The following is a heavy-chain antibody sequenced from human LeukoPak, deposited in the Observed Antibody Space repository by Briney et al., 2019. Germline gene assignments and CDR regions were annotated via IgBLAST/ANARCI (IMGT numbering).Heavy chain of an antibody. Sequence: ASVKVSCKASGYTFTSRGISWVRQAPGQGLEWMGWISPHNGNTKYVQRLQGRVTMTADESTSTAYMELSSLRPEDTAVYYCAREYEGGHPSRHFDPWGQGTLVTVSS. D-gene: IGHD3-16*01. CDR3: AREYEGGHPSRHFDP. J-gene: IGHJ5*02. V-gene: IGHV1-18*04. CDR2: ISPHNGNT. CDR1: GYTFTSRG.